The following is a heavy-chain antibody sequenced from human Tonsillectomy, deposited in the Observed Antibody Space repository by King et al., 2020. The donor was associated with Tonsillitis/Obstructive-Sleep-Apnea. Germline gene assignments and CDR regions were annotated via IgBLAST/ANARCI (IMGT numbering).Heavy chain of an antibody. CDR1: GYTFSSYG. D-gene: IGHD3-3*01. Sequence: LQLVQSGAEVNKPGASVKVSCKASGYTFSSYGISWVRQAPGQGLEWMGWISADNGDTKCAQNRLGRVTMSTDTSTSKAYMALRSLRSDDTAVYYCASSTIFGVVIYYMDVWGKGTTVTVSS. CDR2: ISADNGDT. J-gene: IGHJ6*03. CDR3: ASSTIFGVVIYYMDV. V-gene: IGHV1-18*01.